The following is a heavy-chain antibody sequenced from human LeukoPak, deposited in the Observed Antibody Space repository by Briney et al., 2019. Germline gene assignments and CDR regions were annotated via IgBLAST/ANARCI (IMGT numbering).Heavy chain of an antibody. Sequence: PGGSLRLSCAASGFSFSSTWMSWVRQAPGKGLEWVAVIWYDGSNKYYADSVKGRFTISRDNSKNTLFLQMNSLRAEDTAVYYCARSLRDSSGYYFMDWGQGTLATVSS. CDR1: GFSFSSTW. V-gene: IGHV3-33*08. D-gene: IGHD3-22*01. J-gene: IGHJ4*02. CDR3: ARSLRDSSGYYFMD. CDR2: IWYDGSNK.